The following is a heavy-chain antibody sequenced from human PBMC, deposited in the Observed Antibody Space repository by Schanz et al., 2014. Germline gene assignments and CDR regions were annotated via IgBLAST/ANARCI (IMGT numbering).Heavy chain of an antibody. CDR2: IIPILGIA. CDR3: ARRNFYDKSAAFDY. J-gene: IGHJ4*02. Sequence: QVQLVQSGAEVRKPGASVKVSCKASRSTFSSYTISWVRQAPGQGLEWMGRIIPILGIANYAQKLQGRVTMTADTSTSTAYMDLRSLRSDDTAVYYCARRNFYDKSAAFDYWGQGSLVTVSS. D-gene: IGHD3-9*01. V-gene: IGHV1-69*02. CDR1: RSTFSSYT.